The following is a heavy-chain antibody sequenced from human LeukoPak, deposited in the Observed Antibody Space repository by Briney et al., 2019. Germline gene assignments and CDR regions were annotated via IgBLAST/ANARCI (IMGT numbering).Heavy chain of an antibody. V-gene: IGHV5-51*01. CDR2: IYPGDSDT. CDR3: ARRVHRGGSYSSHSDY. Sequence: GESLKISCKGSGYSFTTYWIGWARQMPGKGLEWMGIIYPGDSDTIYSPSFQGQVTISADKSISTAYLQWSSLKASDTAMYYCARRVHRGGSYSSHSDYWGQGTLVTVSS. CDR1: GYSFTTYW. D-gene: IGHD1-26*01. J-gene: IGHJ4*02.